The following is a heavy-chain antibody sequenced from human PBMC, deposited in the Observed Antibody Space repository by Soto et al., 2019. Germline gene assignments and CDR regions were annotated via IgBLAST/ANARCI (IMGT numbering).Heavy chain of an antibody. CDR1: GFIFENFG. Sequence: GGSLRLSCAASGFIFENFGMSWVRQAPGKGLEWISSISGSGFKKYYADSVKGRFTISRDNSKSTVYLELNNLSAEDTAVYHCAMNQGVEVVPLDTVDLFGSWGQGFVVTV. CDR2: ISGSGFKK. D-gene: IGHD2-2*01. CDR3: AMNQGVEVVPLDTVDLFGS. V-gene: IGHV3-23*01. J-gene: IGHJ5*02.